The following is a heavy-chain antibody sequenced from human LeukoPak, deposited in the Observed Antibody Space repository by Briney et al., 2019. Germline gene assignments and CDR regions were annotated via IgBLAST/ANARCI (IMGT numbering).Heavy chain of an antibody. CDR3: ARGQMGGYPYFFDY. J-gene: IGHJ4*02. CDR2: MNPNSGNT. D-gene: IGHD3-22*01. CDR1: GYTFTSYD. V-gene: IGHV1-8*01. Sequence: ASVKVSCKASGYTFTSYDISWVRQATGQGLEWMGWMNPNSGNTGYAQKFQGRVTMTRNTSISTAYTELTSLRSEDTAVYYCARGQMGGYPYFFDYWGQGTLVTVSS.